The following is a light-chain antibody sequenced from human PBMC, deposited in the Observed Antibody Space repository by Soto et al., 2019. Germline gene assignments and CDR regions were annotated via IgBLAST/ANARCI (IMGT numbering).Light chain of an antibody. CDR1: QSVSSSY. CDR2: GAS. CDR3: QQYGSSPTST. Sequence: EIVLTQSPGTLSLSPGERATLSCRASQSVSSSYLAWYQQKPGQAPRLLIYGASSRATGIPDRFSGSGSGTDFTLTISRLEPEFFAVYYCQQYGSSPTSTLGQGTRVDI. J-gene: IGKJ1*01. V-gene: IGKV3-20*01.